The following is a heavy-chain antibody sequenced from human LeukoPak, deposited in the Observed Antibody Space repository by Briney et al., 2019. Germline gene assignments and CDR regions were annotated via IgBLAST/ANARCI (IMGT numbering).Heavy chain of an antibody. Sequence: PSETLSLTCAVYGGSFSGYYWSWIRQPPGKGLEWIGEINHSGSTNYNPSLKSRVTISVDTSKNQFSLKLSSVTAADTAVYYCARGSSTVTTSHYYYYMDVWGKGTTVTVSS. V-gene: IGHV4-34*01. CDR1: GGSFSGYY. D-gene: IGHD4-17*01. J-gene: IGHJ6*03. CDR3: ARGSSTVTTSHYYYYMDV. CDR2: INHSGST.